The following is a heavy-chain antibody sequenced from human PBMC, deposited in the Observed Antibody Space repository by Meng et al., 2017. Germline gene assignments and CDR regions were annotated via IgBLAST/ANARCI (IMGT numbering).Heavy chain of an antibody. CDR3: ARDGSSSWYDYGY. J-gene: IGHJ4*02. CDR2: INPNSGGT. D-gene: IGHD6-13*01. Sequence: VQLVQSGAEVKKPWASGKVSCKASGYTFTGYYMHWVRQAPGQGLEWMGWINPNSGGTNYAQKFQGRVTMTRDTSISTAYMELSRLRSDDTAVYYCARDGSSSWYDYGYWGQGTLVTSPQ. CDR1: GYTFTGYY. V-gene: IGHV1-2*02.